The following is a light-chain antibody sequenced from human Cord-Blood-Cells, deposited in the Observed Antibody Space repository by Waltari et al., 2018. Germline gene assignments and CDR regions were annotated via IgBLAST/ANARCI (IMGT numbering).Light chain of an antibody. CDR1: QGISSY. Sequence: DIQLTQSPSFLSASVGDRVTITCRASQGISSYLAWYQQKPGKAPKLLIYAASTLQSGVPSRFSGSGSGTEFTLTINSLQPEDFATYYCQQLNSYRYTFGQGTKLEIK. V-gene: IGKV1-9*01. CDR3: QQLNSYRYT. J-gene: IGKJ2*01. CDR2: AAS.